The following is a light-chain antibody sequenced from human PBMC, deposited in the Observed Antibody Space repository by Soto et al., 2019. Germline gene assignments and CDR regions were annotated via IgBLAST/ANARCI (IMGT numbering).Light chain of an antibody. V-gene: IGKV3-15*01. CDR3: QHYSNWPPT. CDR1: ESVHRN. Sequence: VMTQSPATLSVSPGERVTLSCRASESVHRNLAWYQQKPGQGPSLLLYYASTRATGVTDRLTGSGSGTEFTLTISSLQSEDFGVYHCQHYSNWPPTFGPGTKVEIK. J-gene: IGKJ3*01. CDR2: YAS.